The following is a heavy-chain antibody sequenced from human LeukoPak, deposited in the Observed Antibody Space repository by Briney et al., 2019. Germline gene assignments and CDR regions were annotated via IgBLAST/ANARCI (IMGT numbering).Heavy chain of an antibody. D-gene: IGHD2-15*01. CDR2: INSDGRST. V-gene: IGHV3-74*01. CDR3: VRRYCSGGSCYFDY. CDR1: GLTFSSYW. J-gene: IGHJ4*02. Sequence: PGGSLRLSCAASGLTFSSYWMHWVCQGPGKGLVWVSGINSDGRSTSYADSVKGRFTISRDNAENTLYLQMKSLRAEDTAVYYCVRRYCSGGSCYFDYWGQGILVTVSS.